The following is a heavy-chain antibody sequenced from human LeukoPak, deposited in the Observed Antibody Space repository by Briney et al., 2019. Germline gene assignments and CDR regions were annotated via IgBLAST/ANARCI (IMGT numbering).Heavy chain of an antibody. V-gene: IGHV1-18*04. Sequence: ASVNVSCKASGYTFTSYGISWVRQAPGQGREWMGWISAYNGNTNYAQKLQGRVTMTTDTSTSTAYMELRSLRSDDAAVYYCARGVGYCSGGSCFNWFDPWGQGTLVTVSS. CDR1: GYTFTSYG. CDR3: ARGVGYCSGGSCFNWFDP. J-gene: IGHJ5*02. D-gene: IGHD2-15*01. CDR2: ISAYNGNT.